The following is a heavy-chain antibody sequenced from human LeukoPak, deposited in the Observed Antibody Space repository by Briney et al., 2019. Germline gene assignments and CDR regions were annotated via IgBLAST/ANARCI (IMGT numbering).Heavy chain of an antibody. J-gene: IGHJ3*02. CDR2: IYTSGST. D-gene: IGHD5-12*01. CDR1: GGSISSYY. Sequence: SETLSLTCTVSGGSISSYYWSWLRQPAGKGLEWIGRIYTSGSTNYNPSLKSRVTMSVDTSKNQFSLKLSSVTAADTAVYYCATGLVATGRGAFDIWGQGTMVTVSS. V-gene: IGHV4-4*07. CDR3: ATGLVATGRGAFDI.